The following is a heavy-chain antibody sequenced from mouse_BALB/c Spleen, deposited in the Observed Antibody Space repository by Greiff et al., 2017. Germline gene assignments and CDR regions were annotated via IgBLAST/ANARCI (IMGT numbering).Heavy chain of an antibody. V-gene: IGHV5-6-5*01. CDR3: ARWLLRGAMDY. Sequence: EVKLVESGGGLVKPGGSLKLSCAASGFTFSSYAMSWVRQTPEKRLEWVASISSGGSTYYPDSVKGRFTISRDNAKNTLYLQMSSLKSEDTAMYYCARWLLRGAMDYWGQGTSVTVSS. J-gene: IGHJ4*01. D-gene: IGHD2-3*01. CDR2: ISSGGST. CDR1: GFTFSSYA.